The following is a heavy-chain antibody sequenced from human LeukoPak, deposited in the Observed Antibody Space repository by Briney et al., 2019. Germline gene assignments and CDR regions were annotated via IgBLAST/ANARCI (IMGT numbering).Heavy chain of an antibody. D-gene: IGHD3-3*01. CDR3: AKDGPYYDFWSGYYPAFDY. V-gene: IGHV3-30*02. J-gene: IGHJ4*02. CDR2: IRYDGSNK. CDR1: GFTFSSYG. Sequence: GGSLRLSCAASGFTFSSYGMHWVRQAPGKGLEWVAFIRYDGSNKYYADSVKGRFTISRDNSKNTLYLQMNNLRAEDTAVYYCAKDGPYYDFWSGYYPAFDYWGRGTLVTVSS.